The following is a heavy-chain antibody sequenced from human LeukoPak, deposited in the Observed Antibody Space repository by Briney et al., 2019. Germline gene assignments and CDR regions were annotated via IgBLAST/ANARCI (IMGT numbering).Heavy chain of an antibody. V-gene: IGHV1-2*02. J-gene: IGHJ3*02. D-gene: IGHD3-9*01. CDR3: AREGGYDILTGYYHTFDI. CDR2: INPNSGGT. Sequence: ASVKVSCKASGYTFTGYYMHWVRQAPGQGLEWMGWINPNSGGTNYAQKFPGRVTMSRDTSISTAYMELRWLRSDDTAFYYCAREGGYDILTGYYHTFDIWGQGTMVTVSS. CDR1: GYTFTGYY.